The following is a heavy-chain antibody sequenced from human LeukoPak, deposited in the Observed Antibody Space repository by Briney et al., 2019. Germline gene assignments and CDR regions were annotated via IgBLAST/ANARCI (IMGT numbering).Heavy chain of an antibody. CDR1: GYTFTGYY. CDR2: INPNSGGT. V-gene: IGHV1-2*06. D-gene: IGHD3/OR15-3a*01. CDR3: ARVFRVFWTETDAFDI. Sequence: ASVKVSCKASGYTFTGYYMHWVRQAPGQGLEWMGRINPNSGGTNYAQKFQGRVTMTRDTSISTAYMELSRLRSDDTAVYCCARVFRVFWTETDAFDIWGRGTMVTVSS. J-gene: IGHJ3*02.